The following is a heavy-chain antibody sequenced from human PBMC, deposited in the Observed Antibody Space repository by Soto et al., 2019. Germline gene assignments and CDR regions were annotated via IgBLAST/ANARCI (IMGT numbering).Heavy chain of an antibody. Sequence: SETLSLTCTVSGGSISSYYWSWIRQPPGKGLEWIGYIYYSGSTNYNPSLKSRVTISVDTSKNQFSLKLSSVTAADTAVYYCARTGATSLGYFDYWGQGTLVTVSS. J-gene: IGHJ4*02. CDR1: GGSISSYY. D-gene: IGHD1-1*01. CDR3: ARTGATSLGYFDY. CDR2: IYYSGST. V-gene: IGHV4-59*01.